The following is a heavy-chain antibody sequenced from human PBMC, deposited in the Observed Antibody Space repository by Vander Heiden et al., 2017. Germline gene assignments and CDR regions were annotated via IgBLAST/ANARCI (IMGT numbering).Heavy chain of an antibody. D-gene: IGHD5-18*01. J-gene: IGHJ5*02. V-gene: IGHV3-23*01. CDR3: AKVESAMVINWFDP. CDR1: AFTFGRYA. CDR2: ISGSGGST. Sequence: EVQLLESGGGLVQPGGSLRLSCAASAFTFGRYARSWVRQAPGKGLEWVSAISGSGGSTYYADAVKGRFTISRDNSKNTLDLQVNSLRAGDTAVYYCAKVESAMVINWFDPWGQGTLVTVSS.